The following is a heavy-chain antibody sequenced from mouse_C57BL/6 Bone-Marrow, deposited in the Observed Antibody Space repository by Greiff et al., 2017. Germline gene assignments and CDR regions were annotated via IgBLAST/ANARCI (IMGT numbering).Heavy chain of an antibody. J-gene: IGHJ3*01. Sequence: EVKLVESGPVLVKPGASVKMSCKASGYTFTDYYMNWVKQSHGKSLEWIGVINPYNGGTSYNQKFKGKATLTVDKSSSTAYMELNSLTSEDSAVYYCARGDLLRFAYWGQGTLVTVSA. CDR1: GYTFTDYY. V-gene: IGHV1-19*01. CDR3: ARGDLLRFAY. D-gene: IGHD2-10*01. CDR2: INPYNGGT.